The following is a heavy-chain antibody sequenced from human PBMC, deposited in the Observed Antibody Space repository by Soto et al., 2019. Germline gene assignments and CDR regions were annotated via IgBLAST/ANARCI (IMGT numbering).Heavy chain of an antibody. J-gene: IGHJ4*02. CDR2: INPNSGGT. CDR1: GYTFTGYY. CDR3: ARDVGHDYIWGSYRYDY. Sequence: ASVKVSCKASGYTFTGYYMHWVRQAPGQGLEWMGWINPNSGGTNYAQKFQGWVTMTRDTSISTAYMELSRLRSDDTAVYYCARDVGHDYIWGSYRYDYWGQGTLVTVSS. D-gene: IGHD3-16*02. V-gene: IGHV1-2*04.